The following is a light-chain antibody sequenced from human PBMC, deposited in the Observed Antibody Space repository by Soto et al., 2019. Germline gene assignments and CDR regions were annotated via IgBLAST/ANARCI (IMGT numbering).Light chain of an antibody. CDR3: QQSYSTPHT. V-gene: IGKV1-39*01. CDR1: QSMTTA. CDR2: AAS. J-gene: IGKJ2*01. Sequence: DIQMTQSPSFLSASVGDRVTITCRASQSMTTALNWYQQKSGKAPKLLIYAASSLQSGVPSRFSGSASGTDFTLTISSLQREDFATYYGQQSYSTPHTFGQGTKLEIK.